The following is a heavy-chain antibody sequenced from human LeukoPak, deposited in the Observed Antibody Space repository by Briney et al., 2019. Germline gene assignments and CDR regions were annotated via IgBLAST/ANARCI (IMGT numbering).Heavy chain of an antibody. D-gene: IGHD2-15*01. CDR1: GFTFNNYW. Sequence: PGGSLRLSCAASGFTFNNYWMHWVRQAPGKGLVWVSRINSDGSSTNYADSVKGRFTISRDNAKNTLYLQMNSLRAEDTAIYYCAKNGDRGAYCSGGSCYPYYYYNMDVWGKGTTVTISS. V-gene: IGHV3-74*01. J-gene: IGHJ6*03. CDR2: INSDGSST. CDR3: AKNGDRGAYCSGGSCYPYYYYNMDV.